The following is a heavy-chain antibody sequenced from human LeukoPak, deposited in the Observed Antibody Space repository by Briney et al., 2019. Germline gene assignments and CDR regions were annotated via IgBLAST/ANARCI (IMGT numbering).Heavy chain of an antibody. Sequence: SETLSLTCTVSGGSISSSSYYWGWIRQPPGKGLEWIGSIYYSGSTYYNPSLKSRVTISVDTSKNQFSLKLSSVTAADTAVYYCARQPRGAVPDYWGQGTLVTVSS. V-gene: IGHV4-39*01. CDR3: ARQPRGAVPDY. CDR1: GGSISSSSYY. J-gene: IGHJ4*02. D-gene: IGHD1-26*01. CDR2: IYYSGST.